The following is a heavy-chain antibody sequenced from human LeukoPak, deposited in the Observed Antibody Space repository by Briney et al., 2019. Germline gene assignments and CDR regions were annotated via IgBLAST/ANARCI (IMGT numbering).Heavy chain of an antibody. CDR2: ISGSGGST. CDR1: GFTFSSYA. V-gene: IGHV3-23*01. CDR3: ATIKHDPVSFDP. Sequence: GGSLRLSCAASGFTFSSYAMSWVRQAPGKGLEWVSAISGSGGSTYYADSVKGRFTISRDNSKNTLYLQTNSLRAEDTAVYYCATIKHDPVSFDPWGQGTLVTVSS. D-gene: IGHD2-2*01. J-gene: IGHJ5*02.